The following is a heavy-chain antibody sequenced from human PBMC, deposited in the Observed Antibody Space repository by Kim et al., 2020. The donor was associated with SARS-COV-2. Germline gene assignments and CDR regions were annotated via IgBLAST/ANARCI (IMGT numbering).Heavy chain of an antibody. Sequence: ASVKVSCKASGYTFTSVDVHWVRQATGQGLELMGWMNPNTGNTGYVPKFQGRVTMTRDSSTGTAYMELASLRSDDTGMYFCARSCRGGDCYPGYFLHWGQGTLVSVSS. CDR3: ARSCRGGDCYPGYFLH. V-gene: IGHV1-8*01. CDR1: GYTFTSVD. D-gene: IGHD2-21*02. CDR2: MNPNTGNT. J-gene: IGHJ1*01.